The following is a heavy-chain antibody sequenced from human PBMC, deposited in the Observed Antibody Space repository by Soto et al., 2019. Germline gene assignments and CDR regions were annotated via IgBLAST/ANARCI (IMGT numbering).Heavy chain of an antibody. D-gene: IGHD3-22*01. CDR1: GYTFTGYY. V-gene: IGHV1-2*04. CDR3: ARARSTYYYDSSGYYGY. Sequence: ASVKVSCKASGYTFTGYYMHWVRQAPGQGLEWMGWINPNSGGTNYAQKFQGWVTMTRDTSISTAYMELSRLRSDDTAVYYCARARSTYYYDSSGYYGYWGQGTLVTVSS. CDR2: INPNSGGT. J-gene: IGHJ4*02.